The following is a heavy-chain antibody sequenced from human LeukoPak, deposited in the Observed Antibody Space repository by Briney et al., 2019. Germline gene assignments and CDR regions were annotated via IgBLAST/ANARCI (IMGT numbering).Heavy chain of an antibody. V-gene: IGHV1-69*01. J-gene: IGHJ6*03. Sequence: ASVKVSCKASGGTFSSYAISWVRQAPGQGLEWMGGIIPIFGTANYAQKFQGRVTITADESTSTAYMELSSLRSEDTAVYYCARKGLGYCSGGSCYYYYYYYVDVWGKGTTVTVSS. CDR3: ARKGLGYCSGGSCYYYYYYYVDV. CDR1: GGTFSSYA. CDR2: IIPIFGTA. D-gene: IGHD2-15*01.